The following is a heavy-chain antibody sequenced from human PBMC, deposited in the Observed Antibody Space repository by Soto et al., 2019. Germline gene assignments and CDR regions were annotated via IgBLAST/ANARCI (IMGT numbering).Heavy chain of an antibody. CDR2: IYYSGST. J-gene: IGHJ6*03. CDR3: ARHAVGYSSSWYKIYYYYYMEV. D-gene: IGHD6-13*01. CDR1: GGSISSYY. V-gene: IGHV4-59*08. Sequence: SETLSLTCAVSGGSISSYYWSWIRQPPGKGLEWIGYIYYSGSTNYNPSLKSRVTISVDTSKNQFSLKLSSVTAADTAVYYCARHAVGYSSSWYKIYYYYYMEVWGKGTTVTVSS.